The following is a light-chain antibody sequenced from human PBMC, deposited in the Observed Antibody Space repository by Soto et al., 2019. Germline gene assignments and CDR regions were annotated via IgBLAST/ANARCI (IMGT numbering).Light chain of an antibody. CDR1: TSDVGTYNL. CDR2: EVT. Sequence: QSALTQPASVSGSPGQSITISCTGTTSDVGTYNLVSWYQHHPGKAPQLIIFEVTKRPSGVSDRFSGSKSGNTASLTISGLLDEDEADYYCCSFAGRSPPTSVFGTGTKVTVL. J-gene: IGLJ1*01. V-gene: IGLV2-23*02. CDR3: CSFAGRSPPTSV.